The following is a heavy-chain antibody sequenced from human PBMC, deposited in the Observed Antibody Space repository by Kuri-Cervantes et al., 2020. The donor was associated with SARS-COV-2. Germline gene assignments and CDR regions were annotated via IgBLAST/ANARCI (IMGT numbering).Heavy chain of an antibody. D-gene: IGHD4-17*01. CDR1: GGSFSTYN. J-gene: IGHJ6*03. CDR2: INHSGST. V-gene: IGHV4-34*01. Sequence: GSLRLSCAVYGGSFSTYNWNWIRQPPGKGLEWIGEINHSGSTNYNPSLKRRVTTSIDTSKKQFSLKLSSVTAADTAVYYCARAYGFLRYIYYMDVWGRGTTVTVSS. CDR3: ARAYGFLRYIYYMDV.